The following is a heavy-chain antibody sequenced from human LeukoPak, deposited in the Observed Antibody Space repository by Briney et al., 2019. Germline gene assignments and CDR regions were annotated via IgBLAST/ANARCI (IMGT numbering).Heavy chain of an antibody. Sequence: SETLSLTCTVSGGSISSYYWSWIRQPPGKGLEWIGEIDPNGTTNYNPSLKSRVTLSEDTSKNQISLNLNSVTAADTAIYYCARGRSYEYGDYDYWGQGMLVTVSS. D-gene: IGHD4-17*01. V-gene: IGHV4-34*01. J-gene: IGHJ4*02. CDR2: IDPNGTT. CDR3: ARGRSYEYGDYDY. CDR1: GGSISSYY.